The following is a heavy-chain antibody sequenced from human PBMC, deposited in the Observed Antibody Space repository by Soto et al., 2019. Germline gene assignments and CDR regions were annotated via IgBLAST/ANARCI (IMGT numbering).Heavy chain of an antibody. D-gene: IGHD3-22*01. CDR1: GFTFSGSA. CDR2: IRSKANSYAT. CDR3: TTHVDYSDSSGYYYRHY. J-gene: IGHJ4*02. V-gene: IGHV3-73*01. Sequence: SLRLSCAASGFTFSGSAMHWVRQASGKGLEWVGRIRSKANSYATAYAASVKGRFTISRDDSKNTAYLQMNSLKTEDTAVYYCTTHVDYSDSSGYYYRHYWGQGTLVTVSS.